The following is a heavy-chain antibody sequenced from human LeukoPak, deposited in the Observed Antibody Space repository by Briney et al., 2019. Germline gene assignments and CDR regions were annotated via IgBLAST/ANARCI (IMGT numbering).Heavy chain of an antibody. V-gene: IGHV3-23*01. CDR3: AKASVAIPQYCNS. D-gene: IGHD2-2*02. J-gene: IGHJ5*02. CDR1: GFTFGNYA. Sequence: GGSLRLSCEASGFTFGNYAMNWVRQATGKGLEWVSTISGTGSSTYYADSAKGRFTISRDNSKDTLFMQLNSLTAADTAMYFCAKASVAIPQYCNSWGQGTLVTVSS. CDR2: ISGTGSST.